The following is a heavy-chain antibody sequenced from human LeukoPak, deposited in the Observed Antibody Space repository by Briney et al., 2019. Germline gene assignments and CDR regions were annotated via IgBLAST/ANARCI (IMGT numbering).Heavy chain of an antibody. J-gene: IGHJ4*02. Sequence: GGSLRLSCAASGFSFSSYWMSWARQAPGKGLDWVASIKQDGSEDYYVDSVKGRFTISRDNAKNSLYLQMNSLRAEDAAMYYCAREVHSNYDYWGQGTLVTVSS. CDR3: AREVHSNYDY. D-gene: IGHD4-11*01. CDR1: GFSFSSYW. V-gene: IGHV3-7*01. CDR2: IKQDGSED.